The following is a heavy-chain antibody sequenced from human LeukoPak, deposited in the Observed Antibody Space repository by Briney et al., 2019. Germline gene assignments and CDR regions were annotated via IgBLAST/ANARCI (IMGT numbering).Heavy chain of an antibody. D-gene: IGHD3-22*01. J-gene: IGHJ4*02. V-gene: IGHV3-30*02. CDR3: AKERPQYFYDSSGREGFDY. CDR2: IRSDGSNK. CDR1: GFTFSFYG. Sequence: GGSLRLSCAASGFTFSFYGMHWVRQAPGKGLEWVAFIRSDGSNKYYADSVKGRFTISRDNSKNTLYLLMNSLRAEDTAVFYCAKERPQYFYDSSGREGFDYWGQGTLLTVSS.